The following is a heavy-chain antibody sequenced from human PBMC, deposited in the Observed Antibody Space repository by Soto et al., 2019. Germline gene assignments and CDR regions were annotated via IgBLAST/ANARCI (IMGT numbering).Heavy chain of an antibody. CDR3: ARGGTSRYCSGGSCYSPGPNWFDP. J-gene: IGHJ5*02. V-gene: IGHV1-69*13. Sequence: SVKVSCKASGGTFSSYAISWVRQAPGQGLEWMGGIIPIFGTANYAQKFQGRVTITADESTSTAYMELSSLRSEDTAVYYCARGGTSRYCSGGSCYSPGPNWFDPWGQGTLVTVSS. D-gene: IGHD2-15*01. CDR1: GGTFSSYA. CDR2: IIPIFGTA.